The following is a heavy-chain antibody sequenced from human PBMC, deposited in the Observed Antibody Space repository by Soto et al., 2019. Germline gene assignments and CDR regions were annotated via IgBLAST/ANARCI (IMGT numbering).Heavy chain of an antibody. V-gene: IGHV3-53*01. CDR3: ALRRVAYADF. Sequence: PSETLSLTCTVSGGSVSSGSHYWSWIRQPPGKGLEWVSILYSGGNTYYADSVEGRFTISRDGSKNTLYLHMNSLRAEDTAVYYCALRRVAYADFWGQGTRVTVSS. CDR1: GGSVSSGSHY. CDR2: LYSGGNT. D-gene: IGHD2-2*01. J-gene: IGHJ4*02.